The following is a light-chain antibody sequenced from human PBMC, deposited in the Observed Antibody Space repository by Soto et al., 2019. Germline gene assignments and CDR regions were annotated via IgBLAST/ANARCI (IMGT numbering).Light chain of an antibody. CDR2: DVS. V-gene: IGLV2-14*03. CDR3: SSYTTSNTRQIV. Sequence: QSALTQPASVSGSPGQSITISCTGTSSDVGGYNYVSWYQHHPGKAPQLMIFDVSNRPSGVSNLFSGSKSGNTASLTFSGLQPEDDADYYCSSYTTSNTRQIVFGTGTKLTVL. CDR1: SSDVGGYNY. J-gene: IGLJ1*01.